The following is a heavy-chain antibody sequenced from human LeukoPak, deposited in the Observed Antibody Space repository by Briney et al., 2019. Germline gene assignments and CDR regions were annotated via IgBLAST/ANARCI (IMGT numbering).Heavy chain of an antibody. D-gene: IGHD4-17*01. V-gene: IGHV3-21*01. CDR2: ISSSSSYI. Sequence: GGSLRLSCAASGFTFSSYSMNWVRQAPGKGLEWVSSISSSSSYIYYADSVKGRFTISRDNAKNSLYLQMNSLRAEDTAVYYCARGGYDYGDYPFDYWGQGTLVTVSS. J-gene: IGHJ4*02. CDR3: ARGGYDYGDYPFDY. CDR1: GFTFSSYS.